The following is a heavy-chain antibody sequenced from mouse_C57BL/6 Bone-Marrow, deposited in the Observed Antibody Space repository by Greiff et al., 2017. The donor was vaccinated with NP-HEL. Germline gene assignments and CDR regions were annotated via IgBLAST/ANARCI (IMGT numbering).Heavy chain of an antibody. J-gene: IGHJ2*01. D-gene: IGHD2-2*01. Sequence: DVKLVESGGGLVQPGGSLSLSCAASGFTFTDYYMSWVRQPPGKALEWLGFIRNKANGYTTEYSASVKGRFTISRDNSQSILYLQMNALRAEDSATYYCARYIPWLPHFDYWGQGTTLTVSS. V-gene: IGHV7-3*01. CDR1: GFTFTDYY. CDR3: ARYIPWLPHFDY. CDR2: IRNKANGYTT.